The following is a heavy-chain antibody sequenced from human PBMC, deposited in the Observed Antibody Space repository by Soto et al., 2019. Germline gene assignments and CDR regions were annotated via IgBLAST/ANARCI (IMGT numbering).Heavy chain of an antibody. J-gene: IGHJ4*02. CDR3: AKLLTMGRGVITYFDY. D-gene: IGHD3-10*01. V-gene: IGHV4-59*01. Sequence: SETLSLTCTVSGGSISSYDCSWIRQPPGKGLEWIGYIYYSGITNYNPSLKSRVTISVDTSKNQFSLKLSSVNAADTALYYCAKLLTMGRGVITYFDYFGQRTLVPL. CDR1: GGSISSYD. CDR2: IYYSGIT.